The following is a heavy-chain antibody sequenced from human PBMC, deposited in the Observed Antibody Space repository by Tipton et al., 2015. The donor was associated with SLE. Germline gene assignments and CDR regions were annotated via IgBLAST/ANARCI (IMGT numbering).Heavy chain of an antibody. J-gene: IGHJ3*01. CDR1: GFTFTNYA. D-gene: IGHD5-24*01. CDR3: TKDAIARNGIWDAFDV. Sequence: SLRLSCAASGFTFTNYAMSWVRQAPGKGLEWVSTTSAYAGSTYDADSVKGRFTVSRDKSKNTLSLQMNSLRVEDTAIYYCTKDAIARNGIWDAFDVWGQGTVVTVSS. CDR2: TSAYAGST. V-gene: IGHV3-23*01.